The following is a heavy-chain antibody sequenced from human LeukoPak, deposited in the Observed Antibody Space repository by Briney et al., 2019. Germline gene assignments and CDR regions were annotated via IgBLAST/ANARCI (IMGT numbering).Heavy chain of an antibody. Sequence: GGSLRLSCAASGFTFSSYAMSWVRQAPGKGLEWVSAIGGRGGSTYYADSVKGRFTISRDNSKNTLYLQMNSLRAEDTAVYYCAKDRSGYEGGGFDYWGQGTLVTVSS. D-gene: IGHD5-12*01. CDR2: IGGRGGST. CDR3: AKDRSGYEGGGFDY. V-gene: IGHV3-23*01. J-gene: IGHJ4*02. CDR1: GFTFSSYA.